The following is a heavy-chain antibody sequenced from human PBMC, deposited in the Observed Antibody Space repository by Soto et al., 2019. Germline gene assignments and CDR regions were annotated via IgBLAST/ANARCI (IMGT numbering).Heavy chain of an antibody. J-gene: IGHJ3*02. CDR1: GGSVSSGSYY. CDR2: IYYSGST. Sequence: SETLSLTCTVSGGSVSSGSYYWSWIRQPPGKGLEWIGYIYYSGSTNYNPSLKSRVTISVDTSKNQFSLKLSSVTAADTAVYYCARVTSRHAAFDIWGQGTMVTVS. CDR3: ARVTSRHAAFDI. V-gene: IGHV4-61*01.